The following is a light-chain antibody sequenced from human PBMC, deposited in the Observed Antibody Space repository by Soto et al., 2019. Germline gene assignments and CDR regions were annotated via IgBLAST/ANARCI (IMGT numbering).Light chain of an antibody. CDR3: QQSYSSPPT. CDR1: QSITRY. V-gene: IGKV1-39*01. Sequence: DIQITQSPSTLSASVVDRVTITCRASQSITRYLNWYQQKPGKAPKLLIYAASSLQSGVPSRFSGSRSGPDFTLTISSLQPEDFATYYCQQSYSSPPTFGQGTKVDIK. CDR2: AAS. J-gene: IGKJ1*01.